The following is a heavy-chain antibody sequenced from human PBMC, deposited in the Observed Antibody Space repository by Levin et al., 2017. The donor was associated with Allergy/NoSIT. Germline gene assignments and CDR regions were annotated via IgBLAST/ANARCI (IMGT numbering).Heavy chain of an antibody. CDR2: INPNSGGT. D-gene: IGHD5-12*01. J-gene: IGHJ5*02. CDR1: GYTFTGYY. Sequence: ASVKVSCKASGYTFTGYYMHWVRQAPGQGLEWMGWINPNSGGTNYAQKFQGRVTMTRDTSISTAYMELSRLRSDDTAVYYCARVEWLPTYNWFDPWGQGTLVTVSS. CDR3: ARVEWLPTYNWFDP. V-gene: IGHV1-2*02.